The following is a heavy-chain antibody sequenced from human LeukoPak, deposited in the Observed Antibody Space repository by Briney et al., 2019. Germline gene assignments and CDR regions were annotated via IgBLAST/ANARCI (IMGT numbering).Heavy chain of an antibody. J-gene: IGHJ5*02. V-gene: IGHV4-39*01. CDR2: IYYSGST. CDR1: GGSISSSSYY. Sequence: SETLSLTCTVSGGSISSSSYYWGWIRQPPGKGLEWIGSIYYSGSTYYNPSLKSRVTISVDTSKNQFSLKLSSVTAADTAVYYCARHYALITIFGVVNNWFDPWGQGTLVTVSP. CDR3: ARHYALITIFGVVNNWFDP. D-gene: IGHD3-3*01.